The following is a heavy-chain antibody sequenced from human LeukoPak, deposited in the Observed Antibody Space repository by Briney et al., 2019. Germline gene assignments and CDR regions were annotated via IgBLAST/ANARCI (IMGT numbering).Heavy chain of an antibody. J-gene: IGHJ4*02. CDR2: IWHDGSEK. V-gene: IGHV3-33*01. CDR1: GFIFSNYG. Sequence: GGSLRLSCVASGFIFSNYGMHWVRQAPGKGLEWVAVIWHDGSEKYYADSVKGRFTISRDSSKNTLYLQMNDLRAEDTAVYSCARERAPYYFDYWGQGTPVTVFS. CDR3: ARERAPYYFDY.